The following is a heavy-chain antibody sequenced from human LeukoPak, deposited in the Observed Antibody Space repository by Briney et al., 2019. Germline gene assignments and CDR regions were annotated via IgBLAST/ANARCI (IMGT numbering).Heavy chain of an antibody. CDR2: ISHDGKDK. CDR3: ARAQPPSSIVAAFPDY. Sequence: PGTSLRLSCVVSGFTFSTYGMHCVRQAPGKGMEWVAGISHDGKDKYDADSVKRRFTISRDNSKNTAYLQMTNLRYADTAVYYCARAQPPSSIVAAFPDYWGQGTLATVSS. V-gene: IGHV3-30*03. D-gene: IGHD1-26*01. J-gene: IGHJ4*02. CDR1: GFTFSTYG.